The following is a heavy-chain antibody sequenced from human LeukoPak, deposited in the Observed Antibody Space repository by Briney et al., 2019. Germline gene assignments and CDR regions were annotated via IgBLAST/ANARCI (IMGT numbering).Heavy chain of an antibody. CDR2: ITSSGSTI. CDR3: ARDIVNGPFVISLES. V-gene: IGHV3-48*03. CDR1: GFTFSNFE. Sequence: PGGSLRLSCATSGFTFSNFEMNWVRQAPGKGLEWISYITSSGSTIYYADSVRGRFTMSRDNAKNSLDLQMNSLRAEDTAVYYCARDIVNGPFVISLESWGQGALVTVSS. D-gene: IGHD2-21*01. J-gene: IGHJ4*02.